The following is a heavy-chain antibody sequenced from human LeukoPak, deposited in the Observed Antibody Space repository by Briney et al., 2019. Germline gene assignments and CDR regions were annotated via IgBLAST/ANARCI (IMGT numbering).Heavy chain of an antibody. Sequence: GESLKISCKGSGYRFTSYWIGWLRQMPGKGLEWMGIIYPGDSDTRYSPSLQGQVTTSADKSISTAYLQWSSLKASDTAIYYCARRIGSGPKNDYWGQGTLLTVSS. CDR1: GYRFTSYW. V-gene: IGHV5-51*01. J-gene: IGHJ4*02. CDR3: ARRIGSGPKNDY. D-gene: IGHD6-19*01. CDR2: IYPGDSDT.